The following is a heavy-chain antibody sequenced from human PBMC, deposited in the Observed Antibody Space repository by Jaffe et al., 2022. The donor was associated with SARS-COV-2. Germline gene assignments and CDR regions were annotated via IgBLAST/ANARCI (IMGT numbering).Heavy chain of an antibody. CDR2: INSDGSST. D-gene: IGHD3-10*01. J-gene: IGHJ3*02. Sequence: EVQLVESGGGLVQPGGSLRLSCAASGFTFSSYWMHWVRQAPGKGLVWVSRINSDGSSTSYADSVKGRFTISRDNAKNTLYLQMNSLRAEDTAVYYCARDVGYYYGSGRPGGGAFDIWGQGTMVTVSS. CDR1: GFTFSSYW. V-gene: IGHV3-74*01. CDR3: ARDVGYYYGSGRPGGGAFDI.